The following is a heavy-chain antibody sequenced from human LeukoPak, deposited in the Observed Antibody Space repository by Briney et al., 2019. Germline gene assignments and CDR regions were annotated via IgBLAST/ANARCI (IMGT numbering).Heavy chain of an antibody. V-gene: IGHV4-39*01. CDR3: ARLGITMVRGVLD. CDR1: GGSISSSSYY. D-gene: IGHD3-10*01. CDR2: IYYSGST. Sequence: PSGTLSLTCTVSGGSISSSSYYWGWIRQPPGKGLEWIGSIYYSGSTYYNPSLKSRVTISVDTSKNQFSLKLSSVTAADTAVYYCARLGITMVRGVLDWGQGTLVTVSS. J-gene: IGHJ4*02.